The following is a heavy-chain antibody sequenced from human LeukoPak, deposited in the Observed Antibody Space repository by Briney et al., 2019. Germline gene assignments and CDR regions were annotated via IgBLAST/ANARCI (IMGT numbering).Heavy chain of an antibody. CDR3: ARETRRDGYNDC. D-gene: IGHD5-24*01. CDR2: ISYDGPNK. V-gene: IGHV3-30*03. Sequence: GRSLRLSCAASGFTFSSYGMHWVRQAPGKGLEWVAVISYDGPNKYYADSVKGRFTISRDNSKNTLYLQMNSLRAEDTAVYYCARETRRDGYNDCWGQGTLVTVSS. J-gene: IGHJ4*02. CDR1: GFTFSSYG.